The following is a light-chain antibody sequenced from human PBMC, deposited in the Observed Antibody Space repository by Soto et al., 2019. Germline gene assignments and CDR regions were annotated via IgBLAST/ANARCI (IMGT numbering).Light chain of an antibody. CDR2: VVT. CDR1: SSDVGSYNF. J-gene: IGLJ1*01. CDR3: CADAGSSTYV. V-gene: IGLV2-23*02. Sequence: QSALTQPASVSGSPGQSITISCTRTSSDVGSYNFVSWYQQHPGKAPKVVIYVVTKRPSGVSSRFSGSKSGNTASLTISGLQADDEADYYCCADAGSSTYVFGTGTKLTVL.